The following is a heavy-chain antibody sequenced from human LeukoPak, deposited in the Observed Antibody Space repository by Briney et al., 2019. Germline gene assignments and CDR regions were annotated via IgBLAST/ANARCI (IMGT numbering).Heavy chain of an antibody. CDR3: GARMRKNPFDY. CDR2: INHSGST. J-gene: IGHJ4*02. CDR1: GGSFSGYY. V-gene: IGHV4-34*01. Sequence: SETLSLTCAVYGGSFSGYYWSWIRQPPRKGLEWIGEINHSGSTNYNPPLKSRVTTSLDKSKNQFSLKRRYVVASGTAGVYLGARMRKNPFDYWGQGTLVTVSS. D-gene: IGHD1-26*01.